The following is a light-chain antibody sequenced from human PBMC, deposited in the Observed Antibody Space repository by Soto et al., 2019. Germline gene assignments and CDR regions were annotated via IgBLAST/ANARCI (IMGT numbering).Light chain of an antibody. V-gene: IGLV2-14*01. CDR2: DVS. CDR1: SSDVGAYNY. J-gene: IGLJ1*01. CDR3: GSSTPSSNYV. Sequence: QSALTQPASVSGSPGQSITISCTGTSSDVGAYNYVSWYQQHPGKAPKLMIYDVSHRPSGVSHRFSGSKSGNTASLTTSGLQAEDGADYSCGSSTPSSNYVFGTGTKLTAL.